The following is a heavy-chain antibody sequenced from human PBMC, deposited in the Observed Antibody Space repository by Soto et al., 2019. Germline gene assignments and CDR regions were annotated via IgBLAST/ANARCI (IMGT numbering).Heavy chain of an antibody. D-gene: IGHD1-1*01. CDR2: SSNSGSFT. CDR1: GFTLSDHY. J-gene: IGHJ4*02. CDR3: VKSGDNYNLLDY. V-gene: IGHV3-11*06. Sequence: WGSLRLSCAASGFTLSDHYMSFIRQAPGKGLEWIGYSSNSGSFTRYADSVKGRFSISRDNAKSSLYLQISSLRGDDTATYYCVKSGDNYNLLDYWGQGTPVTVSS.